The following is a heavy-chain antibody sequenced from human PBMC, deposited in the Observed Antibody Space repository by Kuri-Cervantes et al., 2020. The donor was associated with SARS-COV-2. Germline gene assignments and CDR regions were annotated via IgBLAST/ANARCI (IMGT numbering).Heavy chain of an antibody. Sequence: SVKVFCNASAGTFSSYAISWVRQAPGQGLEWMGRIIPILGTANYAQKFQGRVTITADKSTSTAYMELSSLRSEDTAVYYCARDGDYSTYGMYYFDYWGQGTLVTVSS. J-gene: IGHJ4*02. CDR3: ARDGDYSTYGMYYFDY. V-gene: IGHV1-69*04. D-gene: IGHD4-11*01. CDR2: IIPILGTA. CDR1: AGTFSSYA.